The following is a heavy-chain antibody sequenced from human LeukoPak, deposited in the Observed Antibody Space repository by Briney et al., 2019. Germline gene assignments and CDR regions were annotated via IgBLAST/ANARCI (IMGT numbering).Heavy chain of an antibody. CDR2: IIPIFGTA. Sequence: ASVKVSCKASGGTFSSYAISWVRQAPGQGLEWMGGIIPIFGTANYAQKFQGRVTITTDESTSTAYMELSSLRSEDTAVYYCARGRITYCSSTSCYIDAFDIWGQGTMVTVSS. CDR1: GGTFSSYA. D-gene: IGHD2-2*02. V-gene: IGHV1-69*05. J-gene: IGHJ3*02. CDR3: ARGRITYCSSTSCYIDAFDI.